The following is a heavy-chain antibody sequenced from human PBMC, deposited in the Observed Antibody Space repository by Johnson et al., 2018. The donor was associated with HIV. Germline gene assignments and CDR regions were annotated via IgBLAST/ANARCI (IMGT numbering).Heavy chain of an antibody. D-gene: IGHD5-12*01. CDR2: IRYDGSNK. CDR1: GFTFSSYG. CDR3: AKVLIVATGERAFDI. Sequence: QVQLVESGGGLVQPGGSLRLSCVGSGFTFSSYGMHWVRQAPGKGLAWVAFIRYDGSNKYYADSVKGRFTISRDNSKNTLYLQMNSLRAEDTAVYYCAKVLIVATGERAFDIWGQGTMVTVSS. J-gene: IGHJ3*02. V-gene: IGHV3-30*02.